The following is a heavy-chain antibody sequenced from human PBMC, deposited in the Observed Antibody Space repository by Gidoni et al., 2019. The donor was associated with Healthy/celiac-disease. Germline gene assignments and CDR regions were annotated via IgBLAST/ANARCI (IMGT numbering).Heavy chain of an antibody. Sequence: EVQLLESGGGLVQPGGSLRLSCAASGFTFSSYARRWVRQAPGKGLEWVSAISGSGGSTYYADSVKGRFTISRDNSKNTLYLQMNSLRAEDTAVYYCAKDREGYNRGRVFDYWGQGTLVTVSS. CDR2: ISGSGGST. CDR1: GFTFSSYA. V-gene: IGHV3-23*01. CDR3: AKDREGYNRGRVFDY. J-gene: IGHJ4*02. D-gene: IGHD5-12*01.